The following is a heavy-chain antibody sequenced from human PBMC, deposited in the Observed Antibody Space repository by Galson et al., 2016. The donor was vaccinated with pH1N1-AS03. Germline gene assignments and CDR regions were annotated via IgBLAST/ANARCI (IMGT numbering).Heavy chain of an antibody. J-gene: IGHJ4*02. CDR3: TRLGPSSVFDF. D-gene: IGHD1-26*01. Sequence: SLRLSCAASGLTFSDYWMSWVRQAAGKGLEWVATMSKDGSEKYYVDSVKGRFTFSRDNPKNSLYLQMNNLRAEDTAIYYCTRLGPSSVFDFWGQGALVTVSS. V-gene: IGHV3-7*01. CDR1: GLTFSDYW. CDR2: MSKDGSEK.